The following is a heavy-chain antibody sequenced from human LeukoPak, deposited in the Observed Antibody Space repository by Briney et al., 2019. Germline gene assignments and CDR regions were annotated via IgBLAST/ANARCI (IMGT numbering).Heavy chain of an antibody. CDR3: AKDRWGAVAGTGDAFDI. CDR2: IRYDGSNK. J-gene: IGHJ3*02. Sequence: TGGSLRLSCAASGFTFSSYGMSWVRQAPGKGLEWVAFIRYDGSNKYYADSVKGRFTISRDNAKNSLYLQMNSLRAEDTAVYYCAKDRWGAVAGTGDAFDIWGQGTMVTVSS. D-gene: IGHD6-19*01. CDR1: GFTFSSYG. V-gene: IGHV3-30*02.